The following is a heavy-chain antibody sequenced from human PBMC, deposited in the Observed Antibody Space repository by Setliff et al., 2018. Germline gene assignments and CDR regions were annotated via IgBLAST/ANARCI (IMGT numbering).Heavy chain of an antibody. V-gene: IGHV1-2*02. J-gene: IGHJ4*02. CDR3: ARSGSFGMRYWFDY. D-gene: IGHD1-26*01. CDR1: GNSFTVFY. Sequence: ASVKVSCKPSGNSFTVFYLHWVRQAPGQGLEWMGWISPHSGDTHYAQKFQSRVRMTRDTSTYAVYLELSDLTSDDTAMYYCARSGSFGMRYWFDYWGQGALVTVSS. CDR2: ISPHSGDT.